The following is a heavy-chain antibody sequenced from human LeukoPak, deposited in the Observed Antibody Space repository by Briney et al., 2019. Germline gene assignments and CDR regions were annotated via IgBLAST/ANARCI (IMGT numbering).Heavy chain of an antibody. D-gene: IGHD5-18*01. V-gene: IGHV3-48*01. J-gene: IGHJ4*02. CDR2: ISSSSSTI. CDR3: ASLGYSYGKGVFDY. Sequence: GRSLRLSCAASGFTFSSYSMNWVRQAPGKGLEWVSYISSSSSTIYYADSVKGRFTISRDNAKNSLYLQMNSLRAEDTAVYYCASLGYSYGKGVFDYWGQGTLVTVSS. CDR1: GFTFSSYS.